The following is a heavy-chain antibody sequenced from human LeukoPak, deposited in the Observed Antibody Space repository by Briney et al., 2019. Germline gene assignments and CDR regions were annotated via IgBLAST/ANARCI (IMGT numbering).Heavy chain of an antibody. D-gene: IGHD2-8*01. V-gene: IGHV4-39*02. J-gene: IGHJ5*02. CDR3: ERDASGGSEYCTNGVCYVPNWFDP. CDR2: IYYSGST. Sequence: SETLSLTCTVSGGSISSSSYYWGWIRQPPGKGLEWIGSIYYSGSTYYNPSLKSRVTISVDTSKNQFSLKLSSVTAADTAVYYCERDASGGSEYCTNGVCYVPNWFDPWGQGTLVTVSS. CDR1: GGSISSSSYY.